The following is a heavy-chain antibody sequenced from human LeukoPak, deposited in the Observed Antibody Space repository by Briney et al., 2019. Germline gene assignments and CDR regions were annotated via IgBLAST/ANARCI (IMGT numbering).Heavy chain of an antibody. J-gene: IGHJ4*02. CDR3: AKVGLDFDWLFPNGY. V-gene: IGHV3-23*01. D-gene: IGHD3-9*01. CDR2: ISGSGGST. CDR1: GFTFSSYG. Sequence: SGGSLRLSCAASGFTFSSYGMSWVRQAPGKGLEWVSAISGSGGSTYYADSVKGRFTISRDNSKNTLYLQMNSLRAEDTAVYYCAKVGLDFDWLFPNGYWGQGTLVTVSS.